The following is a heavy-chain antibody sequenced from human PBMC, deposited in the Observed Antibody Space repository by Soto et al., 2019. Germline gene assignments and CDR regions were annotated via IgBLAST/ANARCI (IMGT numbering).Heavy chain of an antibody. J-gene: IGHJ6*02. CDR3: ARTEVVAATYYYYYGMDV. CDR2: IIPIFGTA. V-gene: IGHV1-69*01. CDR1: GGTFSSYA. D-gene: IGHD2-15*01. Sequence: QVQLVQSGAEVKKPGSSVKVSCKASGGTFSSYAISWARQAPGQGLEWMGGIIPIFGTANYAQKFQGRVTITADESTSTAYMELSSLRSEDTAVYYCARTEVVAATYYYYYGMDVWGQGTTVTVSS.